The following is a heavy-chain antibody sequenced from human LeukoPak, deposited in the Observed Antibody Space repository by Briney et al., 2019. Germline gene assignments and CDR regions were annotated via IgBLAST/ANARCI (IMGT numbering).Heavy chain of an antibody. CDR2: IKSKTDGGTT. Sequence: GGSLRLSCAASGFTFSNAWMSWVRQAPGKGLEWVGRIKSKTDGGTTDYAAPVKGRFTISRDDSKNTLYLQMNSLETEDTAVYYCTTSSGGRKVRDYWGQGTLVTVSS. CDR3: TTSSGGRKVRDY. V-gene: IGHV3-15*01. J-gene: IGHJ4*02. CDR1: GFTFSNAW. D-gene: IGHD3-16*01.